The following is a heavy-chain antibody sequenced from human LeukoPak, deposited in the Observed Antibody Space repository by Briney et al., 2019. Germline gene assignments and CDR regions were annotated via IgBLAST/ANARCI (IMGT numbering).Heavy chain of an antibody. D-gene: IGHD6-19*01. CDR2: ISSGSNYI. Sequence: PGGSLRLSCAASGFTFSKYYMNWVRQAPGKGLEWVSSISSGSNYIYYADSLKGRFTISRDNAKNSLYLQMNSLRAEDTAVYYCATGVRGYNSALDYWGQGTLVTVSS. CDR3: ATGVRGYNSALDY. CDR1: GFTFSKYY. V-gene: IGHV3-21*01. J-gene: IGHJ4*02.